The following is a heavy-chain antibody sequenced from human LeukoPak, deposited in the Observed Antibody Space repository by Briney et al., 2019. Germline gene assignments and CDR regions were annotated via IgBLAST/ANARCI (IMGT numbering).Heavy chain of an antibody. Sequence: GASVKVSCKASGYTFTGYYMHWVRQAPGQGLEWMGIINPSGGSTSYAQKFQGRVTMTRDTSTSTVYMELSSLRSEDTAVYYCATPRIQLWYPSRLDYWGQGTLVTVSS. V-gene: IGHV1-46*01. CDR3: ATPRIQLWYPSRLDY. CDR2: INPSGGST. CDR1: GYTFTGYY. J-gene: IGHJ4*02. D-gene: IGHD5-18*01.